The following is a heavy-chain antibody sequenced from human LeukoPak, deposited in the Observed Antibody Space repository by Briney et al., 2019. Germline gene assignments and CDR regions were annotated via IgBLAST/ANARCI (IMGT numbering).Heavy chain of an antibody. D-gene: IGHD1-26*01. V-gene: IGHV1-69*04. J-gene: IGHJ5*02. Sequence: SVKVSCKASGGTFSSYAISWVRQAPGQGLEWMGRIIPILGIANYAQKFQGRVTITADKSTSTAYMELSSLRSEDTAVYYCARVNLRGSNYNWFDPWGQGTLVTVAS. CDR2: IIPILGIA. CDR3: ARVNLRGSNYNWFDP. CDR1: GGTFSSYA.